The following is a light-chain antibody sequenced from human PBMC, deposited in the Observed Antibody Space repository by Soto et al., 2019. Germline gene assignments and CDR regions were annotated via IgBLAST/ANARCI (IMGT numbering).Light chain of an antibody. CDR3: QQYGSSPRT. CDR1: QSVGISY. V-gene: IGKV3-20*01. Sequence: EIVLTQSPGTLSLSPGERATLSCRASQSVGISYLAWYQQTPGQAPRLLIYGTSSRATGIPDRFSGSGSGTDFTLTISRLEPEDFAVYYCQQYGSSPRTFGQGTKVDIK. J-gene: IGKJ1*01. CDR2: GTS.